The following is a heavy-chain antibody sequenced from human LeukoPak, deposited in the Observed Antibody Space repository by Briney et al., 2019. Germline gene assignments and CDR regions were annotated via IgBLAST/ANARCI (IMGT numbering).Heavy chain of an antibody. J-gene: IGHJ6*03. D-gene: IGHD3-22*01. CDR1: GDSISSYY. CDR3: ARDYYDSSGATYYYYMDV. Sequence: SETLSLTCTVSGDSISSYYWSWIRQPPGKGLEWIGYIYNSWSTNYNPSLKSRVTISVDTPKNQFSLKLRSVTAADTAVYYCARDYYDSSGATYYYYMDVWGKGTTVTVSS. V-gene: IGHV4-59*01. CDR2: IYNSWST.